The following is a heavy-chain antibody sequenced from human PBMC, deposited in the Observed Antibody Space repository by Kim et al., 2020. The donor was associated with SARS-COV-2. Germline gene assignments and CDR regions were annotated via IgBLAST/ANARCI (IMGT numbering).Heavy chain of an antibody. Sequence: SETLSLTCTVSGASIDSSDSYWGWIRQPPGKGLEWIGSLYYSGTTYSNPSLKSRVTISADTARKQFYLKMTSATAADTALYYCARHKLRSIWFGALGGFDTWGQGTLVAVSS. CDR3: ARHKLRSIWFGALGGFDT. CDR1: GASIDSSDSY. J-gene: IGHJ4*02. V-gene: IGHV4-39*01. CDR2: LYYSGTT. D-gene: IGHD3-10*01.